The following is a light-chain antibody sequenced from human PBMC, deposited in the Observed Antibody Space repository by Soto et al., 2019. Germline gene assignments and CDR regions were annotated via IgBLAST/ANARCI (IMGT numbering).Light chain of an antibody. Sequence: AIRMTQSPSSFSASTGDRVTITCRASQGSSSHLAWYQVHPGQAPRLLIYTASYLESGVPSRFSGSVSGTDFTLTISYLQSEDFAVYYCQQYFSYPLTFGGGTKVEIK. V-gene: IGKV1-8*01. J-gene: IGKJ4*01. CDR1: QGSSSH. CDR3: QQYFSYPLT. CDR2: TAS.